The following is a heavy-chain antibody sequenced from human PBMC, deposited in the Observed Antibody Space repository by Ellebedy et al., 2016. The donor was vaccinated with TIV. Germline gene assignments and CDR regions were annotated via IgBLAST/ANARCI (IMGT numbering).Heavy chain of an antibody. V-gene: IGHV3-66*02. CDR1: EFTVSKSY. J-gene: IGHJ4*02. Sequence: PGGSLRLSCEASEFTVSKSYINWVRQAPGKGLEWASLIFSGGTTYYADSVKGRFTISRDNSKNTMYLQMNSMRAEDTAVYYCAKEYDSRGYGAYFDHWGQGTLVTVSS. CDR3: AKEYDSRGYGAYFDH. D-gene: IGHD3-22*01. CDR2: IFSGGTT.